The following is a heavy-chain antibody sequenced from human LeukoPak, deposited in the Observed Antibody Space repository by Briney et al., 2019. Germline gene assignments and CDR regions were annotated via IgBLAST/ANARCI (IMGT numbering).Heavy chain of an antibody. V-gene: IGHV3-30*18. Sequence: GRSLRLSCAASGFTFSSYGMLWVRQAPGKGLELVAVISYDGSNKYYADSVKGRFTISRDNSKNTLYLQMNSLRAEDTAVYYCAKPLYVSTMIVVVIDYWGQGTLVTVSS. CDR2: ISYDGSNK. J-gene: IGHJ4*02. CDR3: AKPLYVSTMIVVVIDY. D-gene: IGHD3-22*01. CDR1: GFTFSSYG.